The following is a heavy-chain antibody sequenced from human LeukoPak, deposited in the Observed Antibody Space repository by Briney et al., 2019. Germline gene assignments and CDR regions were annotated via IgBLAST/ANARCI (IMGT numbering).Heavy chain of an antibody. CDR1: GFTFSSYN. CDR2: ISSSSSTI. J-gene: IGHJ6*02. Sequence: PGGSLRLSCAASGFTFSSYNINWVRQAPGKGLEWVSYISSSSSTIYYVESVKGRFTISRDNAKNALYLQMNSLRAEDTAVYYCAREETVSPEEDYYYGMDVWGQGTTVTVSS. V-gene: IGHV3-48*04. D-gene: IGHD4-17*01. CDR3: AREETVSPEEDYYYGMDV.